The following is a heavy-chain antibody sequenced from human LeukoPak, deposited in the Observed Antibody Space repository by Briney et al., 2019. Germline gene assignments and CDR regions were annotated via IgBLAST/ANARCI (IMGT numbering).Heavy chain of an antibody. CDR3: ARVIAAAGHYYYYYMDV. J-gene: IGHJ6*03. D-gene: IGHD6-13*01. Sequence: ASVKVSCKASGYTFTGYYMHWVRQAPGQGLEWMGWINPNSGGTNYAQKFQGRVTMTRDTSISTAYMELSRLRSDDTAVYYCARVIAAAGHYYYYYMDVWGKGTTVTVSS. CDR2: INPNSGGT. V-gene: IGHV1-2*02. CDR1: GYTFTGYY.